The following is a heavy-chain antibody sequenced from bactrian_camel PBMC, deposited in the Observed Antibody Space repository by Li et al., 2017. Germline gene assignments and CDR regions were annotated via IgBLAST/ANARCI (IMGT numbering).Heavy chain of an antibody. CDR2: IYIPEGRT. CDR3: ATATDCRWTGYPTWTPAANY. CDR1: GNTYNLNC. Sequence: HVQLVESGGGSAPPGGSVRLSCAASGNTYNLNCLGWFRQAPGKEREGLARIYIPEGRTYYADSVKGRFTMSQDNAKNTIYLHMNNLQPEDTAIYYCATATDCRWTGYPTWTPAANYWGQGTQVTVS. V-gene: IGHV3S53*01. J-gene: IGHJ4*01. D-gene: IGHD1*01.